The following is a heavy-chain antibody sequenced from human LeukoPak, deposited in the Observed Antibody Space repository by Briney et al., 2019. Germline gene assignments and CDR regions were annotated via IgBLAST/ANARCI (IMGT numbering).Heavy chain of an antibody. D-gene: IGHD2-15*01. J-gene: IGHJ4*02. Sequence: PGGSLRLSCAASGFTFSSYSMNWVRQAPGKGLEWFSSISSSSSYIYYADSVKGRFTISRDNAKNSLYLQMNSLRAEDTAVYYCARDHMVAATTSFDYWGQGTLVTVSS. V-gene: IGHV3-21*01. CDR1: GFTFSSYS. CDR3: ARDHMVAATTSFDY. CDR2: ISSSSSYI.